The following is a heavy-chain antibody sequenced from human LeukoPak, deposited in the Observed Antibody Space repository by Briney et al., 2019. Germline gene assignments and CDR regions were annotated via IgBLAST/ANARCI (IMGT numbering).Heavy chain of an antibody. D-gene: IGHD1-26*01. CDR1: GFTVSSNY. CDR3: ARVNSGSYLY. J-gene: IGHJ4*02. Sequence: PGGSLRLSCAASGFTVSSNYMSWVRQAPGKGLEWVSVIYSGGSTCYADSVKGRFTISRDNSKNTLYLQMNSLRAEDTAVYYCARVNSGSYLYWGQGTLVTVSS. CDR2: IYSGGST. V-gene: IGHV3-53*01.